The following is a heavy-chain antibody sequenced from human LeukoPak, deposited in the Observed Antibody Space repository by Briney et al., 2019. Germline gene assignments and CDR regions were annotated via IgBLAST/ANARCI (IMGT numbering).Heavy chain of an antibody. D-gene: IGHD3-10*01. CDR2: ISSGGSTI. J-gene: IGHJ4*02. V-gene: IGHV3-48*03. CDR1: GFIFSSYE. Sequence: PGGSLRLSCAASGFIFSSYEMNWVRQAPGKGLEWVSYISSGGSTIYYADSVKGRFTISRDNAKNSLYLQMNSLRDEDTAVYYCARDPQTGLWFGESIDYWGQGTLVTVSS. CDR3: ARDPQTGLWFGESIDY.